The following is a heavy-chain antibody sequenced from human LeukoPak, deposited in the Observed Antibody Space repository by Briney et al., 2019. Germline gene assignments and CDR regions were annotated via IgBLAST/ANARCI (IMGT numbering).Heavy chain of an antibody. D-gene: IGHD3-22*01. CDR2: IYYSGST. V-gene: IGHV4-31*03. CDR3: ARYYYDSSGYYYLDY. Sequence: SETLSLTCTVSGGSISSGGYCWSWIRQHPGKGLEWIGYIYYSGSTYYNPSLKSRVTISVDTSKNQFSLKLSSVTAADTAVYYCARYYYDSSGYYYLDYWGQGTLVTVSS. J-gene: IGHJ4*02. CDR1: GGSISSGGYC.